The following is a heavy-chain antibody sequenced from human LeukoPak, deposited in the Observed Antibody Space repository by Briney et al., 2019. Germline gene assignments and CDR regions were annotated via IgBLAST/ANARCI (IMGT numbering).Heavy chain of an antibody. D-gene: IGHD3-10*01. Sequence: SETLSLTCAVYGGSFSNYYWSWIRQSPGEGLEWIGEINHSGNTNYNPSLKRRVTISLDTSKHQFSLKLSSVTAAATAGYYCARRGFGEFPYYFDYWAQGTLVTVSS. CDR3: ARRGFGEFPYYFDY. CDR2: INHSGNT. J-gene: IGHJ4*02. CDR1: GGSFSNYY. V-gene: IGHV4-34*01.